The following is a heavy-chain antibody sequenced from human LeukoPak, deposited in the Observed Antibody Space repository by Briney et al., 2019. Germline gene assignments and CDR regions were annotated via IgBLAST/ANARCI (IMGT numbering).Heavy chain of an antibody. D-gene: IGHD5-24*01. CDR1: GFTFSSYA. V-gene: IGHV3-23*01. CDR3: AKDRRDGYHGPADY. Sequence: GGSLRLSCAASGFTFSSYAMSWVRQAPGKGLEWVSVISSSGGSTYYADSVKGRFTISRDNSKNMLYLQMNSLRAEDTAVYYCAKDRRDGYHGPADYWGQGTLVTVSS. CDR2: ISSSGGST. J-gene: IGHJ4*02.